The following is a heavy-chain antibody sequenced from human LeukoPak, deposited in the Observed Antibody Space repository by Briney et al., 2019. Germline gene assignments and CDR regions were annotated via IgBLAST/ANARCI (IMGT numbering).Heavy chain of an antibody. D-gene: IGHD3-10*02. V-gene: IGHV3-48*03. J-gene: IGHJ4*02. CDR1: GFTFSSYE. CDR3: ARGSGIVSMWDYFDY. Sequence: GGSLRLSCAASGFTFSSYEMNWVRQAPGKGLEWVSYISSSGSTIYYADSVKGRFTISRDNAKNSLYLQMNSLRAEDTAVYYCARGSGIVSMWDYFDYWGQGTLVTVSS. CDR2: ISSSGSTI.